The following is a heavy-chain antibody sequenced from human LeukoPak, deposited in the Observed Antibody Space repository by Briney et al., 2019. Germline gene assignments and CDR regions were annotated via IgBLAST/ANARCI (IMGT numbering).Heavy chain of an antibody. CDR1: GLTVSSNY. Sequence: GGSLRLSCAASGLTVSSNYMSWVRQAPGKGLEWVSSISSSSSYIYYADSVKGRFTISRDNAKNSLYLQMNSLRAEDTAVYYCARDGADSRLDYWGQGTLVTVSS. CDR2: ISSSSSYI. V-gene: IGHV3-21*01. J-gene: IGHJ4*02. D-gene: IGHD4/OR15-4a*01. CDR3: ARDGADSRLDY.